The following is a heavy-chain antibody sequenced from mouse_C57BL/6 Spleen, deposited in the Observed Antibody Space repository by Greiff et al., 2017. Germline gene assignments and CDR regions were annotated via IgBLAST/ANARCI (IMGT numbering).Heavy chain of an antibody. Sequence: DVQLVESGGGLVKPGGSLKLSCAASGFTFRDYGMHWVRQAPEKGLEWVAYISSGSSTIYYADTVKGRFTISRDNAKHTLFLQMTSLRSEDTAMYYCARTTVEAMDYWGQGTSVTVSS. V-gene: IGHV5-17*01. CDR3: ARTTVEAMDY. D-gene: IGHD1-1*01. CDR1: GFTFRDYG. CDR2: ISSGSSTI. J-gene: IGHJ4*01.